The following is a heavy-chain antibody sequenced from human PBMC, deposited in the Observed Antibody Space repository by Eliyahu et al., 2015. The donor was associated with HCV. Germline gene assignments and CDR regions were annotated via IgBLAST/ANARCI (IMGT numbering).Heavy chain of an antibody. CDR1: GGSXSSGXXY. D-gene: IGHD6-19*01. Sequence: QVQLQESGPGLVKPSQTLSLTCXVSGGSXSSGXXYWRWIRQPAGXGLEWXGRIYTSGSXNYXPSLKSRVTISVDTSKNQFSLKLSSVTAADTAVYYCARMGNSGWSDPGYFQHWGQGTLVTVSS. CDR2: IYTSGSX. CDR3: ARMGNSGWSDPGYFQH. V-gene: IGHV4-61*02. J-gene: IGHJ1*01.